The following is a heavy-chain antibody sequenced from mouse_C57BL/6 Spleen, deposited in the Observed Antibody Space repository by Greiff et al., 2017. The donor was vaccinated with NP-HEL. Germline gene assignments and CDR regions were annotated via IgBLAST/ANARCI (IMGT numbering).Heavy chain of an antibody. D-gene: IGHD1-1*01. CDR2: INPGGGSN. CDR1: GYTFTSYW. J-gene: IGHJ2*01. V-gene: IGHV1-55*01. CDR3: ARGDYGSSLFDY. Sequence: QVQLQQPGAELVKPGGSVKMSCEASGYTFTSYWITWVRQRPGQGLEWIGDINPGGGSNNYNEKLKSKATLTLYTSSSTAYMQLSSLTSEDSAVYYCARGDYGSSLFDYWGQGTTLTVSS.